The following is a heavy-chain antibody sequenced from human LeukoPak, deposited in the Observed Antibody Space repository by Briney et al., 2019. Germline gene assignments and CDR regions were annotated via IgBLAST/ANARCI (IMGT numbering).Heavy chain of an antibody. D-gene: IGHD3-22*01. CDR3: ARTKYHRYYYDSSGYYYFDY. CDR2: IYYSGST. V-gene: IGHV4-59*01. CDR1: GYSISSYY. J-gene: IGHJ4*02. Sequence: SETLSLTCTVSGYSISSYYWSWIRQPPGKGLEWIGYIYYSGSTNYNPSLKSRVTISVDTSKNQFSLKLSSVTAADTAVYYCARTKYHRYYYDSSGYYYFDYWGQGTLVTVSS.